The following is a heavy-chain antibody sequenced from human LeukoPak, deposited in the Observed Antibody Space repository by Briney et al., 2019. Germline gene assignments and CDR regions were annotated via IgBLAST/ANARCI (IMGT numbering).Heavy chain of an antibody. CDR1: GGSFSGYY. D-gene: IGHD2-2*02. J-gene: IGHJ4*02. Sequence: SETLSLTCAVYGGSFSGYYWSWIRQPPGKGLEWIGEINHSGSTNYNPSLKSRVTISVDTSKNQFSLKLSSVTAADTAVYYCARGPAPRYCSSTSCYRRHDYWGQGTLVTVSS. CDR3: ARGPAPRYCSSTSCYRRHDY. V-gene: IGHV4-34*01. CDR2: INHSGST.